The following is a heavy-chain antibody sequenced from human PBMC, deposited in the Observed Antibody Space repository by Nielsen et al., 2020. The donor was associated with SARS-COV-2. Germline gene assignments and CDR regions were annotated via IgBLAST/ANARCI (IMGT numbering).Heavy chain of an antibody. CDR3: ARGRGDTMVRGFIRTAFDY. V-gene: IGHV4-61*08. CDR2: IYYSGST. CDR1: GGSISSGGYY. Sequence: SETLSLTCTVSGGSISSGGYYWSWIRQHPGKGLEWIGYIYYSGSTNYNPSLKSRVTISVDTSKNQFSLKVNSVTAADTAVYYCARGRGDTMVRGFIRTAFDYWGQGTLVTVSS. J-gene: IGHJ4*02. D-gene: IGHD3-10*01.